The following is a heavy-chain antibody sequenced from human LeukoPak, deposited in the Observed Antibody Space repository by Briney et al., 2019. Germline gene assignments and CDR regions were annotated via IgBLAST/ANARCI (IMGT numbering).Heavy chain of an antibody. J-gene: IGHJ4*02. Sequence: ASVKVSCKASGYTFTSYAISWVRQAPGQGLEWVGWISAYNGNTNYAQKLQGRVTMTTDTSTSTAYMELRSLRSDDTAVYYCARANYDFLSGYLPFDYLGQGTLVTVSS. V-gene: IGHV1-18*01. CDR1: GYTFTSYA. CDR2: ISAYNGNT. D-gene: IGHD3-3*01. CDR3: ARANYDFLSGYLPFDY.